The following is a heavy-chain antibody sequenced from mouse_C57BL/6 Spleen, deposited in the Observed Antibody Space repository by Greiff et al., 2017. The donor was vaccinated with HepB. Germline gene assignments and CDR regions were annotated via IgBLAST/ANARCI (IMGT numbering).Heavy chain of an antibody. D-gene: IGHD2-1*01. CDR3: ARDWGGNYASWFAY. V-gene: IGHV5-4*01. CDR2: ISDGGSYT. CDR1: GFTFSSYA. Sequence: EVKLMESGGGLVKPGGSLKLSCAASGFTFSSYAMSWVRQTPEKRLEWVATISDGGSYTYYPDNVKGRFTISRDNAKNNLYLQMSHLKSEDTAMYYCARDWGGNYASWFAYWGQGTLVTVSA. J-gene: IGHJ3*01.